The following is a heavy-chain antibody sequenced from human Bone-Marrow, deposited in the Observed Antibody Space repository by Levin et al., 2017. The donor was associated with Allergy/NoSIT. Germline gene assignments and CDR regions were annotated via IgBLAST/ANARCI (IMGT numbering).Heavy chain of an antibody. D-gene: IGHD5-12*01. CDR3: AADTHRFGFGLRLVDSIVLDN. CDR2: FDPENGES. Sequence: ASVKVSCKVSGYSFTEVAMHWVRQAPGKGLEWLGSFDPENGESIYAENLQGRVTMTEDSSTDTAYVELSGLRSEDTAVYYCAADTHRFGFGLRLVDSIVLDNWGQGTLVTVSS. CDR1: GYSFTEVA. V-gene: IGHV1-24*01. J-gene: IGHJ4*02.